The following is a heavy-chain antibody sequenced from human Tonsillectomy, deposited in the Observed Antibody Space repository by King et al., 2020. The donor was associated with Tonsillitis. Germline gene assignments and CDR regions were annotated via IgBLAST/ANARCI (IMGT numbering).Heavy chain of an antibody. CDR2: ISHSGIT. V-gene: IGHV4-38-2*02. CDR3: ARDLHDYDSSGFSLFAY. Sequence: QLQESGPGLVKPSETLSLTCAVSGYSFNNDYFWGWIRQPPGKGLVWIGSISHSGITYYNSSLKSRVTISGDTSKNQFSLKLNSVTAADTAVYYCARDLHDYDSSGFSLFAYWGQGTLVTVSS. J-gene: IGHJ4*02. D-gene: IGHD3-22*01. CDR1: GYSFNNDYF.